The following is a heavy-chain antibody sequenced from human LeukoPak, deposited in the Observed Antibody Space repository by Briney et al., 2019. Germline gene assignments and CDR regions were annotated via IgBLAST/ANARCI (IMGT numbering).Heavy chain of an antibody. CDR3: AREGDYYDSSGSDAFDV. CDR1: GFTFSTYA. Sequence: PGRSLRLSCAASGFTFSTYAMHWVCQAPGKGLEWVALISDDGSNKQYADSVKGRFTISRDNSKNTLYLQMNSLRAEDTAVYYCAREGDYYDSSGSDAFDVWGQGTMVTVSS. J-gene: IGHJ3*01. D-gene: IGHD3-22*01. V-gene: IGHV3-30*04. CDR2: ISDDGSNK.